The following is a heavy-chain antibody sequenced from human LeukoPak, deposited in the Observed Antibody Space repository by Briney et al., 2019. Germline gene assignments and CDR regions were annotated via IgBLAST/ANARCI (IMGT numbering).Heavy chain of an antibody. CDR2: ISNSDNST. V-gene: IGHV3-23*01. D-gene: IGHD4-11*01. CDR3: AKDQQSISYSP. Sequence: GGSLRLSCAASGFSFSIHDMTWVRQAPGKGLEWVSTISNSDNSTYYADSVKGRFTISRDNSKNTLYLQMNSLRAEDTAIYYCAKDQQSISYSPWGQGTLVTVSA. CDR1: GFSFSIHD. J-gene: IGHJ5*02.